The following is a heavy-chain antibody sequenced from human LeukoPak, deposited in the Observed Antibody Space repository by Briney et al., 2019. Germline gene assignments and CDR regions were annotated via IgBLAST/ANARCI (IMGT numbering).Heavy chain of an antibody. J-gene: IGHJ4*02. CDR2: IYSTGSAI. D-gene: IGHD3-16*01. CDR3: ARDASLAGDRVEY. CDR1: GFTFSSYE. V-gene: IGHV3-48*03. Sequence: GVSLRLSCAASGFTFSSYEMSWVRQVPGKGLEWVSYIYSTGSAIYYADSVKGRFTISRDNAKNSLYLQMNSLRAEDTGVYYCARDASLAGDRVEYWGQGTLVTVSS.